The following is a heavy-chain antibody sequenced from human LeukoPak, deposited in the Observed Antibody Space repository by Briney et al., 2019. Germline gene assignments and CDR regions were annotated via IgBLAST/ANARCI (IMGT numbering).Heavy chain of an antibody. CDR2: IYTGGGT. Sequence: PSETLSLTCTVSGGSISNYYWSWIRQPAGKGLEWIGRIYTGGGTNYNPSLKSQVTMSVSKNHFSLKLSSVTAADTAVYHCARSSRVAGGHYYFDYWGQGTLVTVSS. CDR3: ARSSRVAGGHYYFDY. V-gene: IGHV4-4*07. D-gene: IGHD6-13*01. CDR1: GGSISNYY. J-gene: IGHJ4*02.